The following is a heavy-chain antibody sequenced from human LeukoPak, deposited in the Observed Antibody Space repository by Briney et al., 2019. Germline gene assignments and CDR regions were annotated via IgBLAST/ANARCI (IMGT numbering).Heavy chain of an antibody. V-gene: IGHV3-23*01. D-gene: IGHD3-22*01. CDR2: ISGSGGST. CDR3: ARNRDSSGYYYVVDY. CDR1: GFTFSSYA. J-gene: IGHJ4*02. Sequence: GGSLRLSCAASGFTFSSYAMSWVRQAPGKGLEWVSAISGSGGSTYYADSVKGRFTISRDNSKNTLYLQMNSLRAEDTAVYYCARNRDSSGYYYVVDYWGQGTLVTVSS.